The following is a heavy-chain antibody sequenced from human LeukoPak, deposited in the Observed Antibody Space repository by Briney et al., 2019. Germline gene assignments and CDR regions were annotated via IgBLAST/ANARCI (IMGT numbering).Heavy chain of an antibody. V-gene: IGHV4-61*02. CDR3: ARSEVPDAFDI. J-gene: IGHJ3*02. CDR2: IYTSGST. CDR1: GGSISSGSYY. Sequence: PSETLSLTCTVSGGSISSGSYYWSWIRQPAGKGLEWIGRIYTSGSTNYNPSLKSRVTISVDTSKNQFSLKLSSVTAADTAVYYCARSEVPDAFDIWGQGTMVTVSS. D-gene: IGHD4/OR15-4a*01.